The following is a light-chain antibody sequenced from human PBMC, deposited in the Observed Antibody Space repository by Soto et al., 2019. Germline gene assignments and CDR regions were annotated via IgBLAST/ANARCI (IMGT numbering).Light chain of an antibody. J-gene: IGLJ2*01. CDR1: SSDVGGYNY. Sequence: QSALTQPPSASGSPGQSVTISCTGTSSDVGGYNYVSWYQQHPGKAPKLMIYEVSKRPSGVPDRFSGSKSDNTASLTVSGLQAEDEADYYCSSYAGSNIDVVFGGGTKLTVL. CDR2: EVS. CDR3: SSYAGSNIDVV. V-gene: IGLV2-8*01.